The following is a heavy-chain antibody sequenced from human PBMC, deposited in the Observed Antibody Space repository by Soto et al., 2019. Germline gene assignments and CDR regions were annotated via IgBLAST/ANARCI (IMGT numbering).Heavy chain of an antibody. CDR3: ARLSDRTYFDY. V-gene: IGHV4-4*02. CDR1: GGSISSSNW. CDR2: VYHRGST. D-gene: IGHD1-1*01. J-gene: IGHJ4*02. Sequence: SETLSLTCAVSGGSISSSNWWSRVRQPPGKGLEWIGEVYHRGSTNYNPSLKSRVTISVDKSKNQFSLKLSSVTAADTAVYYCARLSDRTYFDYWGQGTLVTVSS.